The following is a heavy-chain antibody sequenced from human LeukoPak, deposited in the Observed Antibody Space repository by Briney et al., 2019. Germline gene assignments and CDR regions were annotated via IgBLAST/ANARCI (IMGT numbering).Heavy chain of an antibody. D-gene: IGHD3-3*01. CDR1: GGSISSSSYY. CDR2: IYYSGST. J-gene: IGHJ6*02. V-gene: IGHV4-61*01. Sequence: SETLSLTCTVSGGSISSSSYYWSWIRQPPGKGLEWIGYIYYSGSTNYNPSLKSRVTISVDTSKNQFSLKLSSVTAADTAVYYCARVHYDFWSGYLNYYYGMDVWGQGTTVTVSS. CDR3: ARVHYDFWSGYLNYYYGMDV.